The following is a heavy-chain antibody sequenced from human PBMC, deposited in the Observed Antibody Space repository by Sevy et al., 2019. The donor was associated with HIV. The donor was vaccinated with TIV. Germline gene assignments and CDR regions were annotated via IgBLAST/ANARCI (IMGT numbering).Heavy chain of an antibody. CDR3: AKDLKLSYYDILTGSFWY. V-gene: IGHV3-23*01. CDR2: ISGSGGST. Sequence: GGSLRLSCAASGFTFSSYAMSWVRQAPGKGLEWVSVISGSGGSTYYADSVKGRFTISRDNSKNTLYLQMNSLRAEDTAVYYCAKDLKLSYYDILTGSFWYWGQGTLVTVSS. D-gene: IGHD3-9*01. CDR1: GFTFSSYA. J-gene: IGHJ4*02.